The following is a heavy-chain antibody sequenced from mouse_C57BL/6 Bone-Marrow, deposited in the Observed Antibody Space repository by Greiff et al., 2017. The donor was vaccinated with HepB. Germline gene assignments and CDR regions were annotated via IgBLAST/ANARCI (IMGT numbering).Heavy chain of an antibody. CDR3: ASYYYGSYYYAMDY. D-gene: IGHD1-1*01. V-gene: IGHV3-6*01. CDR1: GYSITSGYY. J-gene: IGHJ4*01. Sequence: VQLKESGPGLVKPSQSLSLTCSVTGYSITSGYYWNWIRQFPGNKLEWMGYISYDGSNNYNPSLKNRISITRDTSKNQFFLKLNSVTTEDTATYYCASYYYGSYYYAMDYWGQGTSVTVSS. CDR2: ISYDGSN.